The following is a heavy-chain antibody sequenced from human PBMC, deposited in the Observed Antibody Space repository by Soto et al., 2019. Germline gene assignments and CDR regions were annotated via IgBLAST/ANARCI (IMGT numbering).Heavy chain of an antibody. CDR1: GFTVSSNY. D-gene: IGHD5-12*01. J-gene: IGHJ4*02. CDR2: IYSGGST. Sequence: LSLTCAASGFTVSSNYMSWVRQAPGKGLEWVSVIYSGGSTYYADSVKGRFTISRDNSKNTLYLQMNSLRAEDTAVYYCASEYSGYDGFDCWGQGTLVTVSS. CDR3: ASEYSGYDGFDC. V-gene: IGHV3-53*01.